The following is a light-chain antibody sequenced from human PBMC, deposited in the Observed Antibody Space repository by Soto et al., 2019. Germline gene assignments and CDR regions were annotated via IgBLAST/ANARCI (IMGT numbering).Light chain of an antibody. V-gene: IGKV1-39*01. CDR3: QQSYSTTWT. J-gene: IGKJ1*01. Sequence: DIPLTQSPSTLSGSVGDRFTITCRASQTISSWLAWYQQKPGKAPKLLIYAASSLQSGVPSRFSGSGSETDFTLTISSLQPEDFATYSCQQSYSTTWTFGQGTKVDIK. CDR1: QTISSW. CDR2: AAS.